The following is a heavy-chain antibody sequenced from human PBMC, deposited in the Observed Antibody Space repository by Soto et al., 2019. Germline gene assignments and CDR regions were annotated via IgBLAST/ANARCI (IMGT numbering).Heavy chain of an antibody. CDR1: GDYISSYY. V-gene: IGHV4-59*12. D-gene: IGHD3-10*01. Sequence: SETLSLTCTVSGDYISSYYWSWIRQPQGKGLEWIGYINHSGSTNYNPSLKSRVTISVDTSKNQFSLKLSSVTAADTAVYYCARARVLWFGGTGGDAFDIWGQGTMVTVSS. J-gene: IGHJ3*02. CDR2: INHSGST. CDR3: ARARVLWFGGTGGDAFDI.